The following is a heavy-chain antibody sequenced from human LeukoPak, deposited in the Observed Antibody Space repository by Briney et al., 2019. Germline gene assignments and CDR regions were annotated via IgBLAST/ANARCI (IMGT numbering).Heavy chain of an antibody. V-gene: IGHV3-23*01. D-gene: IGHD6-13*01. J-gene: IGHJ4*02. CDR1: GFLFSSNA. CDR3: ARDMDPYSSSWYPY. CDR2: ISGRDSGT. Sequence: GGSLRLSCAASGFLFSSNAMIWVRQAPGKGLEWVSSISGRDSGTYYSDSVKGRFTISRDNSKNTLYLRMNSLRAEDTAVYYCARDMDPYSSSWYPYWGQGTLVTVSS.